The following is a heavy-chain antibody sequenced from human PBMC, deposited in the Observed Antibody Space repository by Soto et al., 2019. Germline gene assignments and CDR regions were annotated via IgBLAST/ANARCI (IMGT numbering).Heavy chain of an antibody. CDR1: GFTFSSYW. J-gene: IGHJ4*02. Sequence: EVQLVESGGALVQPGGSLRLSCAASGFTFSSYWMHWVRQAPGKGLVWVSRINSDGSSTSYADSVKGRFTISRDNAKNKLYVQMISVRAEDTAVYYCAGGGGDSYGSNDYWGQGTLVAVSS. V-gene: IGHV3-74*01. D-gene: IGHD5-18*01. CDR2: INSDGSST. CDR3: AGGGGDSYGSNDY.